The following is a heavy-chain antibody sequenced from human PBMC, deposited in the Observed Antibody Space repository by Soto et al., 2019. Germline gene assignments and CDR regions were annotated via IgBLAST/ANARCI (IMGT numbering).Heavy chain of an antibody. D-gene: IGHD1-7*01. CDR2: MSGSSSTT. CDR1: GLTFSNYA. V-gene: IGHV3-23*01. Sequence: GGSLRLSCATSGLTFSNYAMSWVRQAPGGGLEWVSSMSGSSSTTYYADSVKGRLTISRDRSKNTLYLQMSSLRAEDTALYYCAKNQERELPRVIDFWGQGTLVTVSS. J-gene: IGHJ4*02. CDR3: AKNQERELPRVIDF.